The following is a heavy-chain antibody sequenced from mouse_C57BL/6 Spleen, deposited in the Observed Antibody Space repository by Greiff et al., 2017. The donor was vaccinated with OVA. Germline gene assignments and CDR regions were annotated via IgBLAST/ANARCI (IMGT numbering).Heavy chain of an antibody. CDR2: ISNGGGST. CDR1: GFTFSDYY. Sequence: EVKLMESGGGLVQPGGSLKLSCAASGFTFSDYYMYWVRQTPEKRLEWVAYISNGGGSTYYPDTVKGRFTISRDNAKNTLYLQMSRLKSEDTAMYYCARMTGTVYWYFDVWGTGTTVTVSS. CDR3: ARMTGTVYWYFDV. V-gene: IGHV5-12*01. J-gene: IGHJ1*03. D-gene: IGHD4-1*01.